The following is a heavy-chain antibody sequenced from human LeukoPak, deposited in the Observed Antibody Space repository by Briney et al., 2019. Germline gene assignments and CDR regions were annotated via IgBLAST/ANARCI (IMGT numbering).Heavy chain of an antibody. Sequence: GSLRLSCAASGFTFSSYAMSWVRQAPGKGLEWVSSITTGGDNTYYADSVKGRFTISRDDSKNTLYLQMNSLKAEDTAVYYCAKHWTGWAWDYWGQGTLVTVSS. D-gene: IGHD3/OR15-3a*01. CDR1: GFTFSSYA. CDR3: AKHWTGWAWDY. J-gene: IGHJ4*02. V-gene: IGHV3-23*01. CDR2: ITTGGDNT.